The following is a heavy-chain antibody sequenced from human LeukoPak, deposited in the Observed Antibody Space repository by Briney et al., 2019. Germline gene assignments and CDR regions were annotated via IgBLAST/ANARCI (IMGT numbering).Heavy chain of an antibody. J-gene: IGHJ4*02. CDR3: AKQSGYSYGTSFDY. D-gene: IGHD5-18*01. V-gene: IGHV3-30*18. CDR1: GFTLSSYG. Sequence: PGRSLRPSCSASGFTLSSYGMHWVRQAPGKGLGWVAVISYEGRNKYYADSVKGRFTISRDNSKNTLYLQMNSLRAEDTAVYYCAKQSGYSYGTSFDYWGQGTLVTVSS. CDR2: ISYEGRNK.